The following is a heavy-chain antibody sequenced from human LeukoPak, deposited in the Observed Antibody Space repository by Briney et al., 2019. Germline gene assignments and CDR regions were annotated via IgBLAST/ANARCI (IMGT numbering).Heavy chain of an antibody. J-gene: IGHJ3*02. CDR1: GFTFSSYG. D-gene: IGHD3-10*01. V-gene: IGHV3-30*02. CDR2: IRYDGSNK. CDR3: AKESYYGSGSYYTPDDAFDI. Sequence: GGSLLLSCAASGFTFSSYGMHWVRPAPGKGLGGVAFIRYDGSNKYYAVSVKGRFTISRDNSKNTLYLQMNSLRAEDTAVYYCAKESYYGSGSYYTPDDAFDIWGQGTMVTVSS.